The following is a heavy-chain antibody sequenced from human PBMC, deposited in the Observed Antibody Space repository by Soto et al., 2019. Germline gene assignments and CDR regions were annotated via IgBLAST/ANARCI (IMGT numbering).Heavy chain of an antibody. J-gene: IGHJ4*02. CDR2: IWYDGSNK. CDR3: ARSAMVRGVITYYFDY. V-gene: IGHV3-33*01. Sequence: PGGSLRLSCAASGFTFSSYGMHWVRQAPGKGLEWVAVIWYDGSNKYYADSVKGRFTISRDNSKNTLYLQMNSLRAEDTAVYYCARSAMVRGVITYYFDYWGQGTLVTVSS. D-gene: IGHD3-10*01. CDR1: GFTFSSYG.